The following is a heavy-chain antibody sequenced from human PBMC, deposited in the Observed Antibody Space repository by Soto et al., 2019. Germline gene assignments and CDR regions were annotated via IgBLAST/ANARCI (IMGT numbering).Heavy chain of an antibody. CDR2: IKSKTDGGTT. Sequence: PGGSLRLSCAASGFTFSNAWMSWVRQAPGKGLEWVGRIKSKTDGGTTDYAAPVKGRFTISRDDSKNTLYLQMNSLKTEDTAVYYCTTDIAAAGAYGMDVWGQGTTVTSP. D-gene: IGHD6-13*01. J-gene: IGHJ6*02. CDR3: TTDIAAAGAYGMDV. V-gene: IGHV3-15*01. CDR1: GFTFSNAW.